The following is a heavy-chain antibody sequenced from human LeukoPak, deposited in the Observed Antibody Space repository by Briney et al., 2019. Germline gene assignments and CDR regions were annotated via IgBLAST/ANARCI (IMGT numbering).Heavy chain of an antibody. CDR2: IYYSGST. Sequence: SQTLSLTSTVSGGSISSGDYYWSWIRQPPGKGLEWIEYIYYSGSTYYNPSLKSRVTISVDTSKNQFSLKLSSVTAADTAVYYCAREVTVYAYGMDVWGQGTTVTVSS. V-gene: IGHV4-30-4*01. J-gene: IGHJ6*02. CDR3: AREVTVYAYGMDV. CDR1: GGSISSGDYY. D-gene: IGHD1-14*01.